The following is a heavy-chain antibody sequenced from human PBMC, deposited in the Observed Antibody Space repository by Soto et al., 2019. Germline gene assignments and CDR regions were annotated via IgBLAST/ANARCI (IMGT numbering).Heavy chain of an antibody. Sequence: SETLSLTCAVSGGSISSSNWWSWVRQPPGKGLEWIGEIYHSGSTNYNPSLKSRVTISVDKSKNQFSLKLSSVTAADTAVYYCARDSEMGYRAFDIWGQGTMVTVSS. D-gene: IGHD3-16*02. J-gene: IGHJ3*02. CDR3: ARDSEMGYRAFDI. V-gene: IGHV4-4*02. CDR2: IYHSGST. CDR1: GGSISSSNW.